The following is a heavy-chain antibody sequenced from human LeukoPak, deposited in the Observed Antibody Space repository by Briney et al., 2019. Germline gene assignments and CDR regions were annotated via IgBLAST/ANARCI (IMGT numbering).Heavy chain of an antibody. D-gene: IGHD2-15*01. J-gene: IGHJ3*02. V-gene: IGHV4-31*02. Sequence: SQTLSLTWTVSGGSISRGGYYWSWIRQHRGKGWELIGYIYYCGSTYYNPSLKTRVTLSVDTSNNQFSLKLSSVTAADTAVYSCANRAYCSGGTCYSVVIDAFDIWGQGTMVTVSS. CDR1: GGSISRGGYY. CDR3: ANRAYCSGGTCYSVVIDAFDI. CDR2: IYYCGST.